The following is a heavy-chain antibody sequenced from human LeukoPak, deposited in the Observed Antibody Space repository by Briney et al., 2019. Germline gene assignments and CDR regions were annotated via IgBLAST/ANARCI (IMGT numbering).Heavy chain of an antibody. CDR1: GFTVGSNY. CDR2: IYSGGST. Sequence: GGSLRLSCAASGFTVGSNYMSWVRQAPGKGLEWVSVIYSGGSTYYADSVKGRFTISRDNSKNTLYLQMNSLRAEDTAVYYCAREERRQGYYYGMDVWGQGTTVTVSS. J-gene: IGHJ6*02. V-gene: IGHV3-53*01. CDR3: AREERRQGYYYGMDV.